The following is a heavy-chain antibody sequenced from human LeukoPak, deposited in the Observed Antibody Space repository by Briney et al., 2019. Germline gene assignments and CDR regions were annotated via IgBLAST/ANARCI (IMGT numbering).Heavy chain of an antibody. CDR1: GFTFSSYA. D-gene: IGHD5-12*01. J-gene: IGHJ5*02. V-gene: IGHV3-23*01. CDR2: VSGSGGST. Sequence: GGSLRLSCAAYGFTFSSYAMNWVRQAPGKGLEWVSAVSGSGGSTYYADSVKGRFTISRDNSKNTLYLQMNSLRAEDTAVYYCAKDPVGYSGYDYWVPNWFDPWGQGTLVTVSS. CDR3: AKDPVGYSGYDYWVPNWFDP.